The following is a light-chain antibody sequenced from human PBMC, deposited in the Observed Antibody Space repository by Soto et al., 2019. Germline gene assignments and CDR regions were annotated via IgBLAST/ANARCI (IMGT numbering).Light chain of an antibody. J-gene: IGKJ1*01. CDR3: HQYYTWPRT. Sequence: EIVMTQSPVTLSVSPGERATLSCRASQTVTTDLAWYQQKPDQAPRLVIHGASTRATDFPARFSGSGSGTEFTLTISSLQSEDIAVYYCHQYYTWPRTFGQGTKVEIK. CDR2: GAS. CDR1: QTVTTD. V-gene: IGKV3-15*01.